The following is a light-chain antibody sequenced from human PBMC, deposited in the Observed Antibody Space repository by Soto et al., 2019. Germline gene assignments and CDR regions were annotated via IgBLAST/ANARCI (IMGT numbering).Light chain of an antibody. Sequence: DIVLTQSPGTLSLSPGERATLSCRASQSVRGNYLAGYQQKPGQAPRLLIYGASSRATGIPDRFSGSGSGTDFTLTISRLEPEDFAVYYCQQYDSSPLYTFGQGTKLEIK. V-gene: IGKV3-20*01. CDR1: QSVRGNY. J-gene: IGKJ2*01. CDR2: GAS. CDR3: QQYDSSPLYT.